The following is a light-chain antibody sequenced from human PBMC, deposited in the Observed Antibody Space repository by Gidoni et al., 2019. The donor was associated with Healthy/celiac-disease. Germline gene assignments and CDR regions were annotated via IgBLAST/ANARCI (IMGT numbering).Light chain of an antibody. V-gene: IGKV3-15*01. Sequence: EIVMTQSPATRSVSPGERATLSCRASQSVSSNLAWYQQKPGQAPRLLIYGASTRATGIPARFSCSGSGTQFTLTISSLQSEDFAVYYCQQYNNWPPLTFGGGTKVEIK. CDR3: QQYNNWPPLT. CDR1: QSVSSN. CDR2: GAS. J-gene: IGKJ4*01.